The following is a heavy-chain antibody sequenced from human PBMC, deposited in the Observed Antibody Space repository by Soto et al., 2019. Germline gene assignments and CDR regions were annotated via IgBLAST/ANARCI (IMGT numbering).Heavy chain of an antibody. Sequence: VEFLRLSCAASGFTFSSFGINWVRQAPGKGLEWVSSISSSSHYIYHADSVKGRFTISRDNAKNSLYLEMNSLRAEDTAVYYCARSRSGSYNGYFDYWGQGALVTVSS. CDR1: GFTFSSFG. CDR3: ARSRSGSYNGYFDY. D-gene: IGHD1-26*01. V-gene: IGHV3-21*01. CDR2: ISSSSHYI. J-gene: IGHJ4*02.